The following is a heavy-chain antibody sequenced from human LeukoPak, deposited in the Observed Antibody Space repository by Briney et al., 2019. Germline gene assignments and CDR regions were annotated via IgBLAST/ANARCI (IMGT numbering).Heavy chain of an antibody. Sequence: GALRLSCAASEFPLSSYGMHWVRQAPGNGLEWVAVIWYDGSNKYYAVSVKGRFTISRDNSKNTLDLQMNSLRAEDTTVYYCARDRGVSVTTYWFDPWGQGTLVTVSS. J-gene: IGHJ5*02. CDR3: ARDRGVSVTTYWFDP. CDR1: EFPLSSYG. CDR2: IWYDGSNK. D-gene: IGHD4-17*01. V-gene: IGHV3-33*01.